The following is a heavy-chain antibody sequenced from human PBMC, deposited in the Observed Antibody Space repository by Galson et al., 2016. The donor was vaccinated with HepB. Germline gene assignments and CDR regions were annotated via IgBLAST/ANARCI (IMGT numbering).Heavy chain of an antibody. Sequence: SVKVSCKASRYTFTNYAIHWVRQAPGQRLEWMGWIDAGNGNTKYSQKFQGRVTIARDTSASTAYMELSSLRSGDTAVYYCARGDVIPSTFYYYYSGLDVWGQGTTVTVSS. CDR2: IDAGNGNT. J-gene: IGHJ6*02. CDR1: RYTFTNYA. D-gene: IGHD2/OR15-2a*01. V-gene: IGHV1-3*01. CDR3: ARGDVIPSTFYYYYSGLDV.